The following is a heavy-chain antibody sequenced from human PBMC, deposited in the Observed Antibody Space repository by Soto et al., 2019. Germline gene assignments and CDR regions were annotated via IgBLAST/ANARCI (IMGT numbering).Heavy chain of an antibody. Sequence: ASVKVSCKASGYTFTSYGISWVRQAPGQGLEWMGWISAYNGNTNYAQKLQGRVTMTTDTSTSTAYMELRSLRSDDTAVYYCASVQLVVAAKRYDYCGQGPLVTVPS. CDR2: ISAYNGNT. CDR1: GYTFTSYG. D-gene: IGHD2-15*01. V-gene: IGHV1-18*01. J-gene: IGHJ4*02. CDR3: ASVQLVVAAKRYDY.